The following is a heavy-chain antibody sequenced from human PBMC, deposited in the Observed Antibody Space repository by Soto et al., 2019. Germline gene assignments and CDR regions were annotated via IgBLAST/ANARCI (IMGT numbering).Heavy chain of an antibody. CDR2: INAGNGNT. Sequence: QVQLVQSGAEVKKPGASVKVSCKASGYTFTSYAMHWVRQAPGQRLEWMGWINAGNGNTKYSQKFQGRVTITRDTAAITACMELSSLRSEDTAVYYCASSFTGPTATGYWGQGALVSVSS. CDR3: ASSFTGPTATGY. CDR1: GYTFTSYA. D-gene: IGHD5-18*01. V-gene: IGHV1-3*01. J-gene: IGHJ4*02.